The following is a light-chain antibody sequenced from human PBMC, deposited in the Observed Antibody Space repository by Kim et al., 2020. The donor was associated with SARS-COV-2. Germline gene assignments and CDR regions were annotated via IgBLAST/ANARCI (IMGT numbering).Light chain of an antibody. CDR1: RSNVGVGYD. Sequence: GERVNSSGSGSRSNVGVGYDLHWDQQLPGTAPKLLISGNTNRPSGVPDRFSGSKSGVSASLTITGLQAEDEADYYCQSYDSTLSGVFGGGTQLTVL. V-gene: IGLV1-40*03. J-gene: IGLJ2*01. CDR3: QSYDSTLSGV. CDR2: GNT.